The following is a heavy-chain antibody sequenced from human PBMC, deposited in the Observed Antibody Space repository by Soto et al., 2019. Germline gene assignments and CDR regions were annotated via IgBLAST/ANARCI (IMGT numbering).Heavy chain of an antibody. V-gene: IGHV4-31*03. CDR2: IYYSGST. D-gene: IGHD1-20*01. J-gene: IGHJ4*02. Sequence: SETLSLTCTVSGGSISSGGYYWSWIRQHPGKGLEWIGYIYYSGSTYYNPSLKSRVTISADTSKNQFSLKLSSVTAADTAVYYCAREYGGITDYWGQGTLVTVSS. CDR3: AREYGGITDY. CDR1: GGSISSGGYY.